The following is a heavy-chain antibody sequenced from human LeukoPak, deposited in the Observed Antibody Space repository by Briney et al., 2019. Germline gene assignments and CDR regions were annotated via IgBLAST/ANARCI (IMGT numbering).Heavy chain of an antibody. J-gene: IGHJ4*02. CDR1: GGSISSYY. Sequence: PSETLSLTCTVSGGSISSYYWSWIRQPPGKGLEWIAYISDIGSINHNPSLKSRVTIALDTSKNHFSLKLSSVTAADTAVYYCAGHHPRNTVDFWGQGTLVTVSS. CDR2: ISDIGSI. D-gene: IGHD2-8*02. V-gene: IGHV4-59*08. CDR3: AGHHPRNTVDF.